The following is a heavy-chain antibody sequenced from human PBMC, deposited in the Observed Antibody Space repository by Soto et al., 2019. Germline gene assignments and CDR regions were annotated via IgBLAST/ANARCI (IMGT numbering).Heavy chain of an antibody. CDR3: ARTDGYEIEY. V-gene: IGHV5-10-1*01. CDR2: IDPSDSYT. Sequence: GESLKISRKGSGYSFTSYWISWVRQMPGKGLEWMGRIDPSDSYTNYSPSFQGHVTISADKSISTAYLQWSSLKASDTAMYYCARTDGYEIEYWGQGTLVTVSS. D-gene: IGHD5-12*01. CDR1: GYSFTSYW. J-gene: IGHJ4*02.